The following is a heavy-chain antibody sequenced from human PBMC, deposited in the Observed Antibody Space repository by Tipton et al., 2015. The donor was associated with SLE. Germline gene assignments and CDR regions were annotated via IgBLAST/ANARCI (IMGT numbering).Heavy chain of an antibody. Sequence: SLRLSCSASGFTFSSYAMHWVRQAPGKGLEYVSAISSNGGSTYYADSVKGRFTISRDNSKNTLYLQMNSLRAEDTAVYYCAKDIVPMVFYFAVWCQGTRVSFSS. V-gene: IGHV3-64*04. D-gene: IGHD2-8*01. J-gene: IGHJ4*02. CDR3: AKDIVPMVFYFAV. CDR1: GFTFSSYA. CDR2: ISSNGGST.